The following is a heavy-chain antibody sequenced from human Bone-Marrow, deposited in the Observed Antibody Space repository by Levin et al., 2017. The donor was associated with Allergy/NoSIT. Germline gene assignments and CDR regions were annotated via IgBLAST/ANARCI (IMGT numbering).Heavy chain of an antibody. CDR1: GYTFTGYY. Sequence: ASVKVSCKASGYTFTGYYMHWVRQAPGQGLEWMGWINPNSGGTNYAQKFQGRVTMTRDTSISTAYMELSRLRSDDTAVYYCARVPPAGSSWYYFDYWGQGTLVTVSS. CDR2: INPNSGGT. J-gene: IGHJ4*02. CDR3: ARVPPAGSSWYYFDY. V-gene: IGHV1-2*02. D-gene: IGHD6-13*01.